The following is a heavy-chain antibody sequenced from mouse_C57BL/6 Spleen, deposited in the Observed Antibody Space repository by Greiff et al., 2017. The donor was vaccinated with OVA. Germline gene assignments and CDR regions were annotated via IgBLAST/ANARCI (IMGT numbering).Heavy chain of an antibody. J-gene: IGHJ1*03. CDR1: GYTFTTYP. CDR3: ARLGDYYGSSSYWYFDV. Sequence: VQLQQSGAELVKPGASVKMSCKASGYTFTTYPIEWMKQNHGKSLEWIGNFHPYNDDTKYNEKFKGKATLTVEKSSSTVYLELSRLTSDDSAVYYWARLGDYYGSSSYWYFDVWGTGTTVTVSS. CDR2: FHPYNDDT. V-gene: IGHV1-47*01. D-gene: IGHD1-1*01.